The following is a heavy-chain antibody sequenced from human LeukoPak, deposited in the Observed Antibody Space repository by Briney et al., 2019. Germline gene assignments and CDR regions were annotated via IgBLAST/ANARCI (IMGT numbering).Heavy chain of an antibody. CDR1: GGSISSGDYY. Sequence: SETLSLTCTVSGGSISSGDYYWSWIRQPPGKGLEWIGYIYYSGSTYYNLSLKSRVTISVDTSKNQFSLKLSSVTAADTAVYYCARDALYYYGSGSYQLWGQGTLVTVSS. J-gene: IGHJ4*02. CDR2: IYYSGST. CDR3: ARDALYYYGSGSYQL. D-gene: IGHD3-10*01. V-gene: IGHV4-30-4*01.